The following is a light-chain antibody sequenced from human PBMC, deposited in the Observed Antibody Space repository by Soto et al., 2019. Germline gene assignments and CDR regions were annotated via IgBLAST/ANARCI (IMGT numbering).Light chain of an antibody. Sequence: EVVMTQSPATLSVSPGEGATLSCRASQSVRSNLAWYQKKPGQSHRLLIYGASTRATAVPARFSGSGSGTAFTLTISRLQSEDFAVYYCQQYDNWPLTFGGATQVEIK. J-gene: IGKJ4*01. CDR3: QQYDNWPLT. V-gene: IGKV3-15*01. CDR2: GAS. CDR1: QSVRSN.